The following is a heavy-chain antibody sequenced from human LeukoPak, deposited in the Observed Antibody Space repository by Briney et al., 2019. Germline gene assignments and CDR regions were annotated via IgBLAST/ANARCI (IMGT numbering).Heavy chain of an antibody. D-gene: IGHD1-26*01. CDR3: ARDKVVGPTPFDY. V-gene: IGHV3-21*01. J-gene: IGHJ4*02. Sequence: GGSLRLSCAASGFTFSSYSMNWVRQAPGKGLEWVSSISSSSSYIYYADSVKGRFTISRDNAKNSLYLQMSSLRAEDTAVYYCARDKVVGPTPFDYWGQGTLVTVSS. CDR2: ISSSSSYI. CDR1: GFTFSSYS.